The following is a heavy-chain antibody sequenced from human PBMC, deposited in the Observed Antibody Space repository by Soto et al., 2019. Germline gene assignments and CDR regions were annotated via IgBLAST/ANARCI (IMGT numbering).Heavy chain of an antibody. CDR2: IKSKTDGGTT. D-gene: IGHD6-6*01. Sequence: GGSLRLSCAASGFTFSNAWMSWVRQAPGKGLEWVGRIKSKTDGGTTDYAAPVKGRFTISRDDSKNMLYLQMNSLKTEDTAVYYCTTAASIAARPARGYGMDVWGQGTTVTVSS. J-gene: IGHJ6*02. V-gene: IGHV3-15*01. CDR1: GFTFSNAW. CDR3: TTAASIAARPARGYGMDV.